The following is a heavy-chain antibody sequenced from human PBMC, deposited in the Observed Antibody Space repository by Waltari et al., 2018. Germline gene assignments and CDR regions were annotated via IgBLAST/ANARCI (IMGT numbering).Heavy chain of an antibody. CDR3: ARHLTQLWLYSFDD. CDR1: GYSFTSPW. CDR2: IYPDDSDT. V-gene: IGHV5-51*01. D-gene: IGHD3-10*01. J-gene: IGHJ4*02. Sequence: EVQLVQSGAEVKKPGESLKISCKGSGYSFTSPWIAWVRQMPGKGLELMGIIYPDDSDTRYSPSFQGQVTISADKSISTAYLQWRSLKASDTAIYYCARHLTQLWLYSFDDWGQGTSVTVSS.